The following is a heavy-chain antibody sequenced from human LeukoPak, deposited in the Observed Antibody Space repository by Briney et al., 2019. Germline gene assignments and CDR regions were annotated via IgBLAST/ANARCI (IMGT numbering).Heavy chain of an antibody. D-gene: IGHD3-22*01. CDR2: ISGSGGST. Sequence: PGGSLRLSCAASGFTFSNYAMSWVRQAPGKGLEWVSVISGSGGSTYYVDSVQGRFTISRDNSKNTLDLQMNSLRAEDTAIYYCAKAGTDYYDSSGNYHWGQGTLVTVSS. CDR3: AKAGTDYYDSSGNYH. J-gene: IGHJ5*02. CDR1: GFTFSNYA. V-gene: IGHV3-23*01.